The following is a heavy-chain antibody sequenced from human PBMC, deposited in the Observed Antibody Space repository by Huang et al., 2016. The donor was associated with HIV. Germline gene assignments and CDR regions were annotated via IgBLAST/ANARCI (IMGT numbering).Heavy chain of an antibody. Sequence: QVQLVQSGAEVKKPGASVKVSCTASGYTFINYDINWVRQATGQGLEWMGLMNPNSGNTGYAQKFQGRVTITRNTSISTAYMELSSLRSEDTAVYYCARGGAYYYDSSGYRYNWFDPWGQGTLVTVSS. J-gene: IGHJ5*02. D-gene: IGHD3-22*01. CDR1: GYTFINYD. CDR2: MNPNSGNT. CDR3: ARGGAYYYDSSGYRYNWFDP. V-gene: IGHV1-8*03.